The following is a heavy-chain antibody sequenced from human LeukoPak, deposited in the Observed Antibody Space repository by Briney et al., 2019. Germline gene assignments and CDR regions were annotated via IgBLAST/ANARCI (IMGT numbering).Heavy chain of an antibody. CDR2: IYYSGST. D-gene: IGHD6-19*01. V-gene: IGHV4-59*08. CDR1: GGSISSYY. J-gene: IGHJ3*02. CDR3: ARQRGPGAVAGPWGIDAFDI. Sequence: SETLSLTCTVSGGSISSYYWSWIRQPPGKGLEWIGYIYYSGSTNYNPSLKSRVTISVDTSKNQFSLKLSSVTAADTAVYYCARQRGPGAVAGPWGIDAFDIWGQGTMVTVSS.